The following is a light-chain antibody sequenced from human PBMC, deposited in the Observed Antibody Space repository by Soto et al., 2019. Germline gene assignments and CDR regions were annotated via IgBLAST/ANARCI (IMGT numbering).Light chain of an antibody. V-gene: IGLV2-23*02. Sequence: QSVLTQAASVSGSPGQSNTISCTGTSSDVGSYNLVSWYQQHPGKAPKVMIYEVSKRPSGVSNRFSGSKSGNTASLTISGLQAEDEADYYCCSYAGSSTPLIFGTGTKVTVL. CDR3: CSYAGSSTPLI. J-gene: IGLJ1*01. CDR1: SSDVGSYNL. CDR2: EVS.